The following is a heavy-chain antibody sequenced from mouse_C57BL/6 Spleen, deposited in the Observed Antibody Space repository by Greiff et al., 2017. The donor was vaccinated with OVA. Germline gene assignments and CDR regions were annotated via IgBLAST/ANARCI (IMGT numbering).Heavy chain of an antibody. V-gene: IGHV1-18*01. CDR2: INPNNGGT. CDR1: GYTLTDYN. J-gene: IGHJ4*01. D-gene: IGHD1-1*01. CDR3: ARSLCGSSYDYAMDY. Sequence: EVQLQQSGPELVKPGASVKIPCKASGYTLTDYNMDWVKQSHGKSLEWIGDINPNNGGTIYNQKFKGKATLTVDKSSSTAYMELRSLTSEDSAVYYCARSLCGSSYDYAMDYWGQGTSVTVSS.